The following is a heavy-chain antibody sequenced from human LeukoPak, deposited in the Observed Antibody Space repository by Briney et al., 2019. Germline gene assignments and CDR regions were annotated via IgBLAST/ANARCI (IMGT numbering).Heavy chain of an antibody. Sequence: GGSLRLSCAASGFTFSSYYIHWVRQAPGKGLVWVSRIDSDGNITTYADSVKGRFTISRDNAKNTLYLQMNGLRAEDTAVYYCARISYDSSGYYDYWGQGTLVTVSS. CDR1: GFTFSSYY. J-gene: IGHJ4*02. D-gene: IGHD3-22*01. CDR3: ARISYDSSGYYDY. CDR2: IDSDGNIT. V-gene: IGHV3-74*01.